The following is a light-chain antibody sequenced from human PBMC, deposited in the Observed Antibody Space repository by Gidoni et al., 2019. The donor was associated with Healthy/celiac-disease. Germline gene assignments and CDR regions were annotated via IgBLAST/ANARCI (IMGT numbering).Light chain of an antibody. CDR1: HIGSKR. J-gene: IGLJ2*01. Sequence: SYVLTQPPSVSVAPGQTARITCGGNHIGSKRVHWYQQKPGQAPVLVVYADSDRPSGLPEPFSGSNSWNTATLTIRRVEAGDEADYYCQVWDSSSDHPVVFGGGTKLTVL. CDR2: ADS. CDR3: QVWDSSSDHPVV. V-gene: IGLV3-21*02.